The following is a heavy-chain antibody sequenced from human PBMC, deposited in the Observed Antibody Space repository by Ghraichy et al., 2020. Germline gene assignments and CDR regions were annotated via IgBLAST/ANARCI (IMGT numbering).Heavy chain of an antibody. CDR2: ISSSSSTI. J-gene: IGHJ6*02. D-gene: IGHD6-19*01. CDR1: GFTFSSYS. CDR3: ARDLRSSGWYSYYGMDV. V-gene: IGHV3-48*02. Sequence: GGSLRLSCAASGFTFSSYSMNWVRQAPGKGLEWVSYISSSSSTIYYADSVKGRFTISRDNAKNSLYLQMNSLRDEDTAVYYCARDLRSSGWYSYYGMDVWGQGTTVTVS.